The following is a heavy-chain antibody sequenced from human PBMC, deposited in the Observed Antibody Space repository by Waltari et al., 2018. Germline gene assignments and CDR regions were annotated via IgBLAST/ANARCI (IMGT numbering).Heavy chain of an antibody. CDR2: SSPNSGKT. CDR3: ASDTLGDYGSWFDT. D-gene: IGHD4-17*01. Sequence: QVQLVQSGAEVKKTGASVKVSCEASGYSFPYYTVAWVRQAPGQGLEWMGRSSPNSGKTVLEQSIQGGIIMTTDTSTGTGYMELRSLTSDDAGVYNWASDTLGDYGSWFDTWGQGTLVTVST. J-gene: IGHJ5*02. V-gene: IGHV1-18*01. CDR1: GYSFPYYT.